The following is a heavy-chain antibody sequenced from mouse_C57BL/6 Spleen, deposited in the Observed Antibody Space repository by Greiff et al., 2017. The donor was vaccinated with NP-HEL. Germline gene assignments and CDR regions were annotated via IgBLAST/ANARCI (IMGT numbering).Heavy chain of an antibody. J-gene: IGHJ4*01. CDR1: GFTFSSYG. D-gene: IGHD3-2*02. V-gene: IGHV5-6*01. CDR3: ARQLRLAHYYAMDY. CDR2: ISSGGSYT. Sequence: EVQRVESGGDLVKPGGSLKLSCAASGFTFSSYGMSWVRQTPDKRLEWVATISSGGSYTYYPDSVKGRFTISRDNAKNTLYLQMSSLKSEDTAMYYCARQLRLAHYYAMDYWGQGTSVTVSS.